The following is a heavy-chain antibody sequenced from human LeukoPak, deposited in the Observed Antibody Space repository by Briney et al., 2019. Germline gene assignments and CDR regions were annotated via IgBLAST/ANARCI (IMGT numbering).Heavy chain of an antibody. Sequence: PGGSRRPPLAALDFPFAAYPMHGAARPPARGREWVAVISYAGSNKYYADSVKGRFTISRDNSKNTLYLQMNSLRAEDTAVYSCARGDLVGPTAHWGQGTLVTVSS. CDR1: DFPFAAYP. CDR2: ISYAGSNK. J-gene: IGHJ1*01. CDR3: ARGDLVGPTAH. D-gene: IGHD1-26*01. V-gene: IGHV3-30-3*01.